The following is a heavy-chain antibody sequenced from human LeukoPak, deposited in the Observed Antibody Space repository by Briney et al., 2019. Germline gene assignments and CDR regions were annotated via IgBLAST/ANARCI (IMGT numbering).Heavy chain of an antibody. J-gene: IGHJ4*02. CDR3: ARHVPKTYYYDSSGFFFDY. Sequence: APVKVSCKASGYTFTSYGISWVRQAPGQGLECLGWISAYNGNTNYAQKLQGRVTMTTDTSTSTAYMELRSLRSDDTAVYYCARHVPKTYYYDSSGFFFDYWGQGTLVTVSS. CDR1: GYTFTSYG. V-gene: IGHV1-18*01. D-gene: IGHD3-22*01. CDR2: ISAYNGNT.